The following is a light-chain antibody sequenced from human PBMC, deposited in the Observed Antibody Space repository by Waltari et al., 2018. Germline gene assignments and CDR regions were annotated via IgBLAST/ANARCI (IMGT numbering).Light chain of an antibody. Sequence: DIVMTQSPDSLAVSLGARATITCKSSRTVLSNSNNKNFLAWYQQRPGQPPKLLIYWASTRESGVPDRFSGSGSGTDFTLTISGLQAEDVAVYYCQQFYITPQTFGQGTKVEIK. CDR3: QQFYITPQT. J-gene: IGKJ2*01. V-gene: IGKV4-1*01. CDR2: WAS. CDR1: RTVLSNSNNKNF.